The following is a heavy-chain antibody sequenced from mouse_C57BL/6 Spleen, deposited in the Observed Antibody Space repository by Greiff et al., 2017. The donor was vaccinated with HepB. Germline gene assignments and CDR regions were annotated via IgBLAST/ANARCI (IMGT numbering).Heavy chain of an antibody. V-gene: IGHV3-6*01. Sequence: EVKLVESGPGLVKPSQSLSLTCSVTGYSITSGYYWNWIRQFPGNKLEWMGYISYDGSNNYNPSLKNRISITRDTSKNQFFLKLNSVTTEDTATYYCARGGIYYDYDMAWFAYWGQGTLVTVSA. D-gene: IGHD2-4*01. CDR2: ISYDGSN. CDR3: ARGGIYYDYDMAWFAY. CDR1: GYSITSGYY. J-gene: IGHJ3*01.